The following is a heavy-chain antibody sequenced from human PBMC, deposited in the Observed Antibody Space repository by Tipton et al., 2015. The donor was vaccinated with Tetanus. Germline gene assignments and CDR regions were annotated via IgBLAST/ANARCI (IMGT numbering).Heavy chain of an antibody. CDR2: IYYSGST. D-gene: IGHD6-19*01. Sequence: TLSLTCTVSGGSISSGDYYWSWIRQPPGKGLEWIGYIYYSGSTYYNPSLKSRVTISVDTSKNQFSLRLNSVSAADTAVYYCARIGWPQQNKPAFDLWGQGTMVTVSP. V-gene: IGHV4-30-4*01. CDR3: ARIGWPQQNKPAFDL. CDR1: GGSISSGDYY. J-gene: IGHJ3*01.